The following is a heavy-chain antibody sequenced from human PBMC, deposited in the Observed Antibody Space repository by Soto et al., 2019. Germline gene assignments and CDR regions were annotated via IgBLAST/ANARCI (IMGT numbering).Heavy chain of an antibody. CDR1: GGSISSSSYY. Sequence: PSETLSLTCTVSGGSISSSSYYWGWILQPPGKGLEWIGSIYYSGSTYYNPSLKSRVTISVDTSKNQFSLELSSVTAADTAVYYCARHTPAISISDHWGQGTLVTVS. V-gene: IGHV4-39*01. D-gene: IGHD2-15*01. CDR3: ARHTPAISISDH. CDR2: IYYSGST. J-gene: IGHJ4*02.